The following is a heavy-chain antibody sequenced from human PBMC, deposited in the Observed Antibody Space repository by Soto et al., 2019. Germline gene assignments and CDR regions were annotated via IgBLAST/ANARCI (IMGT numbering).Heavy chain of an antibody. CDR2: IIPIFGTA. V-gene: IGHV1-69*01. Sequence: QVQLVQSGAEVKKPGSSVKVSCKASGGTFSSYAISWVRQAPGQGLEWMGGIIPIFGTANYAQKFQGRVTITADESTSTAYMELSSLRSEDTAVYYCARAVAARGHIYYYDGMDVWGQGTTVTVSS. CDR3: ARAVAARGHIYYYDGMDV. D-gene: IGHD6-6*01. J-gene: IGHJ6*02. CDR1: GGTFSSYA.